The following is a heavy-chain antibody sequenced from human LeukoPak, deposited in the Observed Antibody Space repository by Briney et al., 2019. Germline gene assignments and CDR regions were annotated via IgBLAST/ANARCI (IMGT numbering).Heavy chain of an antibody. Sequence: PSETLSLTCTVSGGSISTSSYYWGWVRQPPGKGLEWIGNIFYSGSTYYSPSLKSRVTISLDTSRNQFSLKLNSVTAADTAVYYCAREGWELQGRWFDPWGQGTLVTVSS. V-gene: IGHV4-39*07. J-gene: IGHJ5*02. CDR2: IFYSGST. D-gene: IGHD1-26*01. CDR3: AREGWELQGRWFDP. CDR1: GGSISTSSYY.